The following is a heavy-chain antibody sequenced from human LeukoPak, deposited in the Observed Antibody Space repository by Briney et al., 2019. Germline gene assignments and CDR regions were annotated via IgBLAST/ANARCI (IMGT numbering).Heavy chain of an antibody. V-gene: IGHV3-23*01. D-gene: IGHD5-18*01. Sequence: GGSLRLSCAASGFTFSSDAMSWVRQSPGKRLYWVSSISGSGDSTYYADSVKGWFTISRDNSKNTLYLQMNSLRAEDTGVYYCAKDQQLWSPSWGQGTLVTVSS. J-gene: IGHJ4*02. CDR3: AKDQQLWSPS. CDR2: ISGSGDST. CDR1: GFTFSSDA.